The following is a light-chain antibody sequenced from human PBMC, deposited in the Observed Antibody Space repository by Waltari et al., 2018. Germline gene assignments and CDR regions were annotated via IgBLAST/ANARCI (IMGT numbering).Light chain of an antibody. J-gene: IGKJ2*01. Sequence: DTVMTQSPLSLRVTPGEPASNSCRSRQSPLHSNGYNYLDWYLQKPGQSPQLLIYLGSNRASGVPDRFSGSGSGTDFTLKISRVEAEDVGVYYCMQALQTPYTFGQGTKLEIK. CDR1: QSPLHSNGYNY. CDR3: MQALQTPYT. V-gene: IGKV2-28*01. CDR2: LGS.